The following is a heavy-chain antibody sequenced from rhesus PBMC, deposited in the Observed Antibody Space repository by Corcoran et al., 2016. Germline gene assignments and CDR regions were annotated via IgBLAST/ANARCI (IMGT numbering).Heavy chain of an antibody. D-gene: IGHD6-25*01. CDR1: GGSISDDYY. J-gene: IGHJ4*01. CDR2: IYGSGGGT. V-gene: IGHV4-106*01. CDR3: ASLIAAAYFDY. Sequence: QVQLQESGPGLVKPSETLSLTCAVSGGSISDDYYWSWIRQPPGKGLEWIGYIYGSGGGTNYNHSLKIRVTISIDTSKNQFSLKLSSVTAADTAVYYCASLIAAAYFDYWGQGVLVTVSS.